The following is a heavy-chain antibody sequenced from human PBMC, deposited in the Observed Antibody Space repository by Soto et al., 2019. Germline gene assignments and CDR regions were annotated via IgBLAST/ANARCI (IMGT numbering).Heavy chain of an antibody. CDR3: ARGGRWLDFHS. CDR2: IMPDGNKK. CDR1: AFDFGGSW. J-gene: IGHJ4*02. D-gene: IGHD6-19*01. Sequence: EVQLVESGGGLVQPGESLRLSCAPSAFDFGGSWMSWVRQAPGKGLEWVASIMPDGNKKYYVDSVKGRFTISRDNTKNSLVLQMNSLRAEDTAVYYCARGGRWLDFHSWGQGTLVTVSS. V-gene: IGHV3-7*01.